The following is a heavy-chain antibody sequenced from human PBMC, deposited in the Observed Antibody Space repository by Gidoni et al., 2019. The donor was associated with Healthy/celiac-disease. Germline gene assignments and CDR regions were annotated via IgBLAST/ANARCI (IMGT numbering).Heavy chain of an antibody. CDR3: ARDLDYGGNSFSPDY. J-gene: IGHJ4*02. CDR2: INPSGGST. V-gene: IGHV1-46*01. Sequence: QVQLVQSGAEVKKPGASVTVSCKASGYTFPSYYMHWVRQAPGQGLEWMGIINPSGGSTSYAQKFQGRVTMTRDTSTSTVYMELSSLRSEDTAVYYCARDLDYGGNSFSPDYWGQGTLVTVSS. D-gene: IGHD4-17*01. CDR1: GYTFPSYY.